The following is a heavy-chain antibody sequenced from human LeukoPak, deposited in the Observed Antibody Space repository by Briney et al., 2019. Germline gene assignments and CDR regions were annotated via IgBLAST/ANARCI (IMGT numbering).Heavy chain of an antibody. CDR1: GFIFSNYG. CDR3: ATTLGSGWKFDY. J-gene: IGHJ4*02. V-gene: IGHV3-30*03. Sequence: GGSLRLSCAASGFIFSNYGIHWVRQAPGKGLEWVAVISYDGSNKYADSVKGRFTISRDNSKNTLFLQMNSLRPDNTAVYYCATTLGSGWKFDYWGQGTLVTVSS. CDR2: ISYDGSNK. D-gene: IGHD6-19*01.